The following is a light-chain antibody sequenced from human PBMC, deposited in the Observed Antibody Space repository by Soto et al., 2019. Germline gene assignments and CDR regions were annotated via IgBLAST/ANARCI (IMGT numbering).Light chain of an antibody. CDR1: QGISNY. Sequence: DIQMTQSPSSLSASVGDRVTITCRASQGISNYLAWYQQKPGKVPKLLIYAASTLQSGFPSRFSGSGSGTDFTLTINSLQPEDVATYYCQKYNSAPRTFGQGTKVEIK. J-gene: IGKJ1*01. CDR2: AAS. V-gene: IGKV1-27*01. CDR3: QKYNSAPRT.